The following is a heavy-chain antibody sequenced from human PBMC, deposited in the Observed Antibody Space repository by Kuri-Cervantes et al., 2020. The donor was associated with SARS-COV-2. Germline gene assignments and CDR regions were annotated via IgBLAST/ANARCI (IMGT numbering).Heavy chain of an antibody. CDR3: AKGIDITIVRGDYYFDY. V-gene: IGHV1-8*01. Sequence: ASVKVSCKAPETTFPNYDINWVRQATGQGLEWMGMVKTNSGNTLYAQIFQGRVTMTRNTSISTAYMELSSLRSDDTAVYYCAKGIDITIVRGDYYFDYGGQGTLVTVSS. J-gene: IGHJ4*02. CDR1: ETTFPNYD. D-gene: IGHD3-10*01. CDR2: VKTNSGNT.